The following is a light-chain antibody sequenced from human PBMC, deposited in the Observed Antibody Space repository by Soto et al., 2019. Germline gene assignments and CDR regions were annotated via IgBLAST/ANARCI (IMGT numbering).Light chain of an antibody. CDR2: DAV. J-gene: IGKJ2*01. CDR3: HQYGSSLGT. CDR1: QCVTGTN. V-gene: IGKV3-20*01. Sequence: IVLTQSPVTLSLSPGEGATLSCRASQCVTGTNLAWYQQRAGQAPRLLIYDAVRRATGIPDRFSGSGSGTDFTLTISRLEPEDFAVYYCHQYGSSLGTFGQGTKVEV.